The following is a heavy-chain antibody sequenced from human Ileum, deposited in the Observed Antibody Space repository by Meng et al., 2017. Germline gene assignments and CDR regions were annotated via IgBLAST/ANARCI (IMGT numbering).Heavy chain of an antibody. J-gene: IGHJ4*02. CDR2: IIPVVGIA. CDR1: VGTFSSYT. V-gene: IGHV1-69*02. Sequence: QVQLVQSGAEVKKPGASVKVFCTDSVGTFSSYTISWVRPAPGQGLEWMGRIIPVVGIANYAQKFQGRVTITADKSTSTAYMELSSLRSDDTAVYYCARSSLGWPFLPFDYWGQGTLVTVSS. D-gene: IGHD3-3*01. CDR3: ARSSLGWPFLPFDY.